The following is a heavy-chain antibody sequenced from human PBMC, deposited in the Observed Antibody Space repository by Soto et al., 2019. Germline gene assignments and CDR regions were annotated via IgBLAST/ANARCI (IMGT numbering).Heavy chain of an antibody. Sequence: SESLSLNCTVAGGSISRYYWSWIRQPPGKGLEWIGYIYYSGSTNYNPSLKSRVTISVDTSKNQFSLKLGSVTAADTAVYYCARRYYYDSRSWYFDLWGRGTLVTVSS. D-gene: IGHD3-22*01. J-gene: IGHJ2*01. CDR3: ARRYYYDSRSWYFDL. CDR2: IYYSGST. V-gene: IGHV4-59*01. CDR1: GGSISRYY.